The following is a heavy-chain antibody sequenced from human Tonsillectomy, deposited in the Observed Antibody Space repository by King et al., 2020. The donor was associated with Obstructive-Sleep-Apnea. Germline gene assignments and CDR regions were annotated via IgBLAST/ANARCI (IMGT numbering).Heavy chain of an antibody. J-gene: IGHJ5*02. CDR3: ASAVDCSFCYCYQGNWFDP. Sequence: QLVQSGAEVKKPGSSVKVSCKASGGTFSSYGISWVRQAPGQGLEWMGGIMPVIGIANYAQKFQGRVTITADKSTSTAYMELSSLRSEDTAVYYCASAVDCSFCYCYQGNWFDPWGQGTLVTVSS. CDR2: IMPVIGIA. CDR1: GGTFSSYG. D-gene: IGHD2-15*01. V-gene: IGHV1-69*17.